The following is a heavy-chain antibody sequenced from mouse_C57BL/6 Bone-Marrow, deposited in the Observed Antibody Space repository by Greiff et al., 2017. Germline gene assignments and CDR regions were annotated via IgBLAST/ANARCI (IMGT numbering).Heavy chain of an antibody. Sequence: DVQLQESGGDLVKPGGSLKLSCAASGFTFSSYGMSWVRQTPDKRLEWVATISSGGSYTYYPDSVKGRFTISRDNAKNTLYLQMSSLKSEDTAMYYCARHHPNYYGSTRYFDVWGTGTTVTVSS. J-gene: IGHJ1*03. CDR1: GFTFSSYG. D-gene: IGHD1-1*01. CDR2: ISSGGSYT. CDR3: ARHHPNYYGSTRYFDV. V-gene: IGHV5-6*01.